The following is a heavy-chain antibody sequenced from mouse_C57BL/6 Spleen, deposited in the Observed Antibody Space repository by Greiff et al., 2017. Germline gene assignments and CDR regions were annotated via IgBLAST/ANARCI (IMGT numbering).Heavy chain of an antibody. CDR3: ARDCYYGSSLFDY. Sequence: DVKLVESEGGLVQPGSSMKLSCTASGFTFSDYYMAWVRQVPEKGLEWVANINYDGSSTYYLDSLKSRFIISRDNAKNILYLQMSSLKSEDTATYYCARDCYYGSSLFDYWGQGTTLTVSS. D-gene: IGHD1-1*01. CDR1: GFTFSDYY. CDR2: INYDGSST. J-gene: IGHJ2*01. V-gene: IGHV5-16*01.